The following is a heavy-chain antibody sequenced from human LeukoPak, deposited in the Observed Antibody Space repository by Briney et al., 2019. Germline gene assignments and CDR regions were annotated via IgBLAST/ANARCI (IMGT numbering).Heavy chain of an antibody. CDR2: ISWNSGSI. CDR1: GFTFDDYA. D-gene: IGHD2-15*01. Sequence: GGSLRLSCAASGFTFDDYAMHWVRQAPGKGLEWVSGISWNSGSIGYADSVKGRFTISRDNAKNSLYLQMNSLRAEDTALYYCAKDLGYCSGGSGGNFDYWGQGTLVTVSS. V-gene: IGHV3-9*01. J-gene: IGHJ4*02. CDR3: AKDLGYCSGGSGGNFDY.